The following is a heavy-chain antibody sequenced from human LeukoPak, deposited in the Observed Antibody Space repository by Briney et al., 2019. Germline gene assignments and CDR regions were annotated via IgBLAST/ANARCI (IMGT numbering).Heavy chain of an antibody. CDR1: GFTFSNHW. D-gene: IGHD5-18*01. Sequence: GGSLRLSCAASGFTFSNHWMHWVRQAPGKGLMWVSRINRDGSRTDYADSVKGRFTISRDDAKNTLYLQVNSLRAEDTAVDFCARGGSDTAMAHDYWGQGTLVTVSS. J-gene: IGHJ4*02. CDR2: INRDGSRT. CDR3: ARGGSDTAMAHDY. V-gene: IGHV3-74*01.